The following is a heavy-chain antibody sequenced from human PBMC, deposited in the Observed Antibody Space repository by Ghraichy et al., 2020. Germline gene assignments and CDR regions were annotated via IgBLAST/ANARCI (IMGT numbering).Heavy chain of an antibody. J-gene: IGHJ3*02. V-gene: IGHV3-23*01. D-gene: IGHD2-8*01. CDR2: ISGGGVGT. Sequence: GGSLRLSCAASGFTFSSYAMSWVRQTPGKGLEWVSGISGGGVGTRYADSVKGRFAISRDNSRDTLYLQMSSLRPEDTAVYYCAKDWTASCTNGVCHTDAFEKWGQGTMVTVSS. CDR3: AKDWTASCTNGVCHTDAFEK. CDR1: GFTFSSYA.